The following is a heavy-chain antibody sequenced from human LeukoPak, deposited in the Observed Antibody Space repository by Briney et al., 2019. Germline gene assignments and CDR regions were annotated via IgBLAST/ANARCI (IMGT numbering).Heavy chain of an antibody. D-gene: IGHD3-10*01. CDR1: GGSFSGYY. V-gene: IGHV4-34*01. CDR3: ARRSMVRGVIIKRYYYYYMDV. J-gene: IGHJ6*03. CDR2: INHSGST. Sequence: SETLSLTCAVYGGSFSGYYWSWLRQPPGKGLEWIGEINHSGSTNYNPSLKSRVTISVDTSKNQFSLKLSSVTAADTAVYYCARRSMVRGVIIKRYYYYYMDVWGKGTTVTVSS.